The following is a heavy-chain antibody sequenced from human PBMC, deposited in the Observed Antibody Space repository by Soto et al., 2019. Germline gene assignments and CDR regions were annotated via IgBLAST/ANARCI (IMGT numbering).Heavy chain of an antibody. V-gene: IGHV3-48*03. J-gene: IGHJ4*02. CDR2: ISSSGSTI. CDR3: ARNKIPSNFDY. CDR1: GFTFSSYE. D-gene: IGHD4-4*01. Sequence: EVQLVESGGGLVQPGGSLRLSCAASGFTFSSYEMNWVRQAPGKGLEWVSYISSSGSTIYYADSVKGRFTISRDNAKNSLYLQMNSLRAEDTAVYYCARNKIPSNFDYWGQGTLVTVSS.